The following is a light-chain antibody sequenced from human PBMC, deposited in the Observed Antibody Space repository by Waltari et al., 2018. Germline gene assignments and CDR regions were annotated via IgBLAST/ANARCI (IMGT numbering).Light chain of an antibody. Sequence: EIVMTQSPVTLSVSPGERAALSCRPSQSVRTNLAWYQQRPGQTPRLLIYGTSTRATEIPARFSGGGSGTEFTLTISSLQSEDFAVYYCQQYNDWPYTFGQGTKLEIK. V-gene: IGKV3-15*01. CDR1: QSVRTN. CDR3: QQYNDWPYT. CDR2: GTS. J-gene: IGKJ2*01.